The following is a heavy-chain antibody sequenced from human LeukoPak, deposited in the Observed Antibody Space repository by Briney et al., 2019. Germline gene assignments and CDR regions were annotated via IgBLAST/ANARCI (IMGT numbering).Heavy chain of an antibody. J-gene: IGHJ4*02. D-gene: IGHD3-22*01. V-gene: IGHV5-51*01. CDR1: GYSFIGYW. CDR2: IYTGDSDT. CDR3: ARASWLGFYDSSGQDVRPLGHFDY. Sequence: GSLKISCQGSGYSFIGYWIGWVRQKPGKGLEWMGIIYTGDSDTRYSPSFQGQVIISADKSISTAYLQWSSLKASDTAMYYCARASWLGFYDSSGQDVRPLGHFDYWGQGSLVTVSS.